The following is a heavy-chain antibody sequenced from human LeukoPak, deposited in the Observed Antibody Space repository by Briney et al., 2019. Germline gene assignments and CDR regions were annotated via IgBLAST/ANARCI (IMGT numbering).Heavy chain of an antibody. Sequence: GGSLRLSCAASGFTFSSYGMHWVRQAPGKGLEWVAVIWYDGSNKYYADSVKGRFTISRDNSKNTLYLQMNSLRAEDTAVYYCAKDLSSGIEFDYWGQGTLVTVSS. V-gene: IGHV3-33*06. D-gene: IGHD3-22*01. CDR1: GFTFSSYG. J-gene: IGHJ4*02. CDR2: IWYDGSNK. CDR3: AKDLSSGIEFDY.